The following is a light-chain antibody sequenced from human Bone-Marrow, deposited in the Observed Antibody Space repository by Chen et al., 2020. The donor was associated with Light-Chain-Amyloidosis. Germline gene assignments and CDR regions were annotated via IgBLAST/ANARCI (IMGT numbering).Light chain of an antibody. Sequence: NFMLTQPHSVSESPGKTVIISCTRSSGSIATTSVQWYQQRPGSSPTTVIYEDDQRPSGGPDRFSGAIDRASNAASLTISGLKTEDEADYYCQSYQGSSQGVFGGGTKLTVL. CDR3: QSYQGSSQGV. CDR1: SGSIATTS. CDR2: EDD. J-gene: IGLJ3*02. V-gene: IGLV6-57*01.